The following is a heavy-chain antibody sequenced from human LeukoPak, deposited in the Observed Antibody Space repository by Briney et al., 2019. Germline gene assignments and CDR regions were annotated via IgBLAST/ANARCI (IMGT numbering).Heavy chain of an antibody. V-gene: IGHV3-33*01. CDR1: GFTFSSYG. CDR3: ARDDDHYYYGMDV. Sequence: GGSLRLFCAASGFTFSSYGMHWVRQAPGKGLEWVAVIWYDGSNKYYADSVKGRFTISRDNSKNTLYLQMNSLRAEDTAVYYCARDDDHYYYGMDVWGQGTTVTVSS. CDR2: IWYDGSNK. J-gene: IGHJ6*02.